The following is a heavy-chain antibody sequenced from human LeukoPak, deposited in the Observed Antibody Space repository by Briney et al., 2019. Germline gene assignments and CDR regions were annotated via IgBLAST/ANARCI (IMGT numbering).Heavy chain of an antibody. CDR2: IYHSGST. V-gene: IGHV4-38-2*02. CDR1: GYSIRSGYY. Sequence: SSETLSLTCTVSGYSIRSGYYWGWIRQPPGQGLEWIGSIYHSGSTFYNPSLKSRLTISVDTSKNQFSLKLSSVTAADTAVYYCARVFEIAARPYYFDYWGQGTLVTVSS. J-gene: IGHJ4*02. D-gene: IGHD6-6*01. CDR3: ARVFEIAARPYYFDY.